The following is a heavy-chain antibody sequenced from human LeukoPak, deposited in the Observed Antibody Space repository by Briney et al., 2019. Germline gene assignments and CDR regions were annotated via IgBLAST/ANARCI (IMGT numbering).Heavy chain of an antibody. J-gene: IGHJ4*02. CDR2: INPNSGGT. D-gene: IGHD3-22*01. CDR3: ARVRYDSSRYYTNDYYFDY. V-gene: IGHV1-2*02. CDR1: GYTFTGYY. Sequence: ASVKVSCKASGYTFTGYYMHWVRQAPGQGLEWMGWINPNSGGTNYAQKFQGRVTMTRDTSISTAYMELSRLRSDDTAVYYCARVRYDSSRYYTNDYYFDYWGQGTLVTVSS.